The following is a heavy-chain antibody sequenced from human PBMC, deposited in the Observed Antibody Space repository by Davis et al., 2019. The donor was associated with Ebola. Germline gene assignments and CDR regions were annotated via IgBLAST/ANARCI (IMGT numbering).Heavy chain of an antibody. V-gene: IGHV4-59*12. CDR2: IYYSGST. J-gene: IGHJ3*02. CDR3: ARDTASFGEFILGFAFDI. D-gene: IGHD3-10*01. CDR1: GGSMSNYY. Sequence: SETLSLTCTVSGGSMSNYYWSWIRQTPGKGLEWIANIYYSGSTYYNPSLKSRVTISVDTSKNQFSLKLSSVTAADTAVYYCARDTASFGEFILGFAFDIWGQGTMITVSS.